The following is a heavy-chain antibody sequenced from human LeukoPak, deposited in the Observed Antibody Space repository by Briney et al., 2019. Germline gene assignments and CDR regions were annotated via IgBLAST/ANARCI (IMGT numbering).Heavy chain of an antibody. CDR1: GYTFTSYD. D-gene: IGHD3-10*01. CDR2: MNPNSGNT. J-gene: IGHJ4*02. CDR3: ARGLGYYGSGSYYRALGY. Sequence: ASVKVSCKASGYTFTSYDINWVRQATGQGLEWIGSMNPNSGNTGYAQKFQGRVTITRNTSISTAYMELSSLRSEDTAVYYCARGLGYYGSGSYYRALGYWGQGTLVTVSS. V-gene: IGHV1-8*03.